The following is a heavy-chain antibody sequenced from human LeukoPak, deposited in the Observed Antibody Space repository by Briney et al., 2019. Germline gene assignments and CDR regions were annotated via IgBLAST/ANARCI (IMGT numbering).Heavy chain of an antibody. CDR2: ISGSGYTT. CDR3: AKKRYEDGTSSPGYLDV. CDR1: GFTFTSFA. D-gene: IGHD1-1*01. Sequence: GGSLRLSCAASGFTFTSFAMNWARQAPGKGLEWVSVISGSGYTTHYADSAKGRFTISRDNFKNTLYLQMNSLRGEDTAVYYCAKKRYEDGTSSPGYLDVWGQGTTVTVSS. J-gene: IGHJ6*02. V-gene: IGHV3-23*01.